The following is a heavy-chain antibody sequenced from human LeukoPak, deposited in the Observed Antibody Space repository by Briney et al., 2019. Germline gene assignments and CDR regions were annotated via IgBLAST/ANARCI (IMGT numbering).Heavy chain of an antibody. CDR2: IGGSGRST. Sequence: PGGSLRLSCAASGFTFSSHAMSWVRQAPGKGLEWVSSIGGSGRSTFYADSVKGRFTISRDNSKDTLYLQMNSLRAEDTAVYYCAKDLETMNPTMGWGQGTLVTVSS. CDR3: AKDLETMNPTMG. V-gene: IGHV3-23*01. J-gene: IGHJ4*02. D-gene: IGHD3-10*01. CDR1: GFTFSSHA.